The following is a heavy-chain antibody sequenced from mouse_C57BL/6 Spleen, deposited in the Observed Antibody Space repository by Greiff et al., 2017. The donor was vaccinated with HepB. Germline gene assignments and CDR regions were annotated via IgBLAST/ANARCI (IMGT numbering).Heavy chain of an antibody. Sequence: VQLQQSGAELVRPGASVTLSCKASGYTFTDYEMHWVKQTPVHGLEWIGAIDPETGGTAYNQKFKGKAILTADKSSSTAYMELRSLTSEDSAVYYCTRRRYDYDYWGQGTTLTVSS. V-gene: IGHV1-15*01. CDR3: TRRRYDYDY. D-gene: IGHD2-4*01. J-gene: IGHJ2*01. CDR1: GYTFTDYE. CDR2: IDPETGGT.